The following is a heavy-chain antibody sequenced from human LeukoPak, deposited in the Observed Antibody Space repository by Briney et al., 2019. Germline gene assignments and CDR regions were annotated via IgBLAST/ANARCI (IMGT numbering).Heavy chain of an antibody. CDR2: IVPIFGTA. CDR3: ARGYYDILTGYRPPLWFDP. CDR1: GGTFSSYA. Sequence: ASVKVSCNASGGTFSSYAISWVRQAPGQGLEWMGGIVPIFGTANYAQKFPVRVTITADESTSTAYMELSSLRSEDTAVYYCARGYYDILTGYRPPLWFDPWGQGTLVTVSS. D-gene: IGHD3-9*01. J-gene: IGHJ5*02. V-gene: IGHV1-69*01.